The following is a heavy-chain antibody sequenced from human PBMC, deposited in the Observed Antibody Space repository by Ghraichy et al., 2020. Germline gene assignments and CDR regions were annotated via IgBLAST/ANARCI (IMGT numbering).Heavy chain of an antibody. Sequence: SETLSLTCTVSGGSISSYYWSWIRQPPGKGLEWIGYIYYSGSTNYNPSLKSRVTISVDTSKNQFSLKLSSVTAADTAVYYCARDGSSRGWYANGMDVWGQGTTVTVSS. V-gene: IGHV4-59*01. CDR2: IYYSGST. CDR3: ARDGSSRGWYANGMDV. CDR1: GGSISSYY. D-gene: IGHD6-19*01. J-gene: IGHJ6*02.